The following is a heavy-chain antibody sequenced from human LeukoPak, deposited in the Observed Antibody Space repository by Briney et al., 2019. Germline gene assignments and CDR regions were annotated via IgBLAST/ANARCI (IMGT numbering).Heavy chain of an antibody. D-gene: IGHD2-2*02. CDR2: IIPILGIA. CDR3: ARAYCSSTSCYRFDY. CDR1: GGTFSSYA. V-gene: IGHV1-69*04. Sequence: SVKVSCKAFGGTFSSYAISWVRQAPGQGLEWMGRIIPILGIANYAQKFQGRVTITADKSTSTAYMELSSLRSEDTAVYYCARAYCSSTSCYRFDYWGQGTLVTVSS. J-gene: IGHJ4*02.